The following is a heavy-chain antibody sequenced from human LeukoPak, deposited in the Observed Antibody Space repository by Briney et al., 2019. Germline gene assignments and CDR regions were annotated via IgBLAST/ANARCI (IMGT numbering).Heavy chain of an antibody. CDR2: IYHSGST. J-gene: IGHJ4*02. CDR1: GYSISSGYY. V-gene: IGHV4-38-2*02. CDR3: ARTPFNDWGFDY. D-gene: IGHD3-16*01. Sequence: SSETLSLTCTVSGYSISSGYYWGWIRQPPGKGLERIGSIYHSGSTYYNPSLKSRVTISVDTSKNQFSLKLSSVTAADTAVYYCARTPFNDWGFDYWGQGTLVTVSS.